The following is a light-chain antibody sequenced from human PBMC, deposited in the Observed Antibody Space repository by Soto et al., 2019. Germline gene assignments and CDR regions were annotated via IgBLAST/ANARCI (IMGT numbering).Light chain of an antibody. Sequence: QSALTQPASVSGSPGQSITISCTGTSTDIGAYNYVSWYQQHPGKAPKLLIYEVTNRPSGVSNRFTGSKSGNTASLTISGLQAEDEADYYCVSFTTSRSYVFGTGTKVTVL. J-gene: IGLJ1*01. CDR2: EVT. V-gene: IGLV2-14*01. CDR3: VSFTTSRSYV. CDR1: STDIGAYNY.